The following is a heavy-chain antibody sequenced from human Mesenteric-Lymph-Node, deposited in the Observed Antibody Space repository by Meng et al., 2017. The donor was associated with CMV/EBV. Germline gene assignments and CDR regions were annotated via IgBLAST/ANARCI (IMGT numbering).Heavy chain of an antibody. V-gene: IGHV4-31*03. Sequence: CSVSGDSISGGDHSWSWIRQHPGKGLEWIGYIYYSVRTYYNPSLESRVTISADTSKNQFSLRLASVTAADTAVYYCASYSSTFSFDKWGQGTLVTVSS. CDR2: IYYSVRT. J-gene: IGHJ4*02. D-gene: IGHD6-19*01. CDR1: GDSISGGDHS. CDR3: ASYSSTFSFDK.